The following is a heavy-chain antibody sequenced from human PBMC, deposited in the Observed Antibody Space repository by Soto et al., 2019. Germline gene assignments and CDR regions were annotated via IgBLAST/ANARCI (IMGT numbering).Heavy chain of an antibody. J-gene: IGHJ4*02. V-gene: IGHV3-30*18. Sequence: VGSLRLSCAASGFTFRNFGMHWVRQAPGKGLEWVAVISYDGTSKYYADSVKGRFTISRDNSKNTLYLQINSLRAEDTAVYYCAKAVPPFVVVTASDYWGQGTLVTVSS. CDR2: ISYDGTSK. D-gene: IGHD2-21*02. CDR3: AKAVPPFVVVTASDY. CDR1: GFTFRNFG.